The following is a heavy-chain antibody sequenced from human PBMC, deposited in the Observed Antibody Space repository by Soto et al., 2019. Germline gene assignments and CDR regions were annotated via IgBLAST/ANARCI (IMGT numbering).Heavy chain of an antibody. CDR1: GFRFSRFW. D-gene: IGHD3-16*01. J-gene: IGHJ4*02. V-gene: IGHV3-7*05. Sequence: GGSLRLSCSASGFRFSRFWMSWVRQAPGKGLEWVANIKKDGSEKNYVDSVKGRFTISRDNAKNSLNLQMNSLRAEDTALYYCVRDNDDDAPGYWGQGILVTVSS. CDR2: IKKDGSEK. CDR3: VRDNDDDAPGY.